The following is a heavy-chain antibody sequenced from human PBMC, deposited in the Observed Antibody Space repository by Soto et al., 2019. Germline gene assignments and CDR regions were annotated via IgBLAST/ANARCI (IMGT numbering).Heavy chain of an antibody. J-gene: IGHJ6*02. CDR2: ISPYTGNT. Sequence: QVQLVQSGDEVKKPGASVKVSCKASGYIFVNYGIAWVRQAPGQGLEWMGWISPYTGNTHSATKIQGRLTMTTDTXSSPAYMDLGSLTSDDPAVYYCVMVDNYVTPTPQDVWGQGTTVTVSS. CDR3: VMVDNYVTPTPQDV. V-gene: IGHV1-18*01. CDR1: GYIFVNYG. D-gene: IGHD3-16*01.